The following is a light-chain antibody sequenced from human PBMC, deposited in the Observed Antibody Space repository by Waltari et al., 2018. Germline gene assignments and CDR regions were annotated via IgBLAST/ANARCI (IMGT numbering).Light chain of an antibody. CDR2: DAS. J-gene: IGKJ5*01. Sequence: EVVMTQPPATLPVFPGGSATLPCRASQTVATNLAWYQQRPGQAPRLLIFDASTRAPSVPAKFSGSGSGTEFTLTIRSLQSEDSAIYYCQQYNRWPPITFGQGTRLEI. V-gene: IGKV3-15*01. CDR1: QTVATN. CDR3: QQYNRWPPIT.